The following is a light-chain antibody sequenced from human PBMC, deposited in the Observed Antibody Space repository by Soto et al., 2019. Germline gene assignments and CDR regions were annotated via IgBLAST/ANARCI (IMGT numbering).Light chain of an antibody. V-gene: IGKV1-39*01. J-gene: IGKJ2*01. CDR2: AAS. CDR1: QSISSY. CDR3: QQSYSTPYT. Sequence: DIQMTQSPSSLSASVGDRVTITCRASQSISSYLNWYQQKPGKAPKLLIYAASSLQSGVPSRFSASESGTDFTLIISSLQPEDFATYYCQQSYSTPYTFGQGNKLDIK.